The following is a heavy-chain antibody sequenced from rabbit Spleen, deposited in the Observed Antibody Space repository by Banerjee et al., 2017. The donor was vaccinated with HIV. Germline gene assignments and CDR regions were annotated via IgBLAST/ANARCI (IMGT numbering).Heavy chain of an antibody. CDR1: EFSFSYSYW. CDR3: ARSHRSLSCGNDL. Sequence: EESGGDLVKPEGSLTLTCTASEFSFSYSYWICWVRQAPGKGLEWIACINAVTGKAVYASWAKGRFTISKTSSTTVTLQMTSLTAADTATYFCARSHRSLSCGNDLWGPGTLVTVS. J-gene: IGHJ4*01. CDR2: INAVTGKA. D-gene: IGHD1-1*01. V-gene: IGHV1S45*01.